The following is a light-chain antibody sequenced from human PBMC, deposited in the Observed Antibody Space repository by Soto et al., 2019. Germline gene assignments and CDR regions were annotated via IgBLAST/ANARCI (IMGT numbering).Light chain of an antibody. V-gene: IGKV1-39*01. Sequence: DIQMTQSPSSLSASVGDRVTITCRASQSISSYLNWYQQKPGKVPKLLIYAASSLQSAVPSRFSGSGSGTDFTLTISSLQPEDFATYYCQQSYSTPRTFGQGTKVDIK. CDR3: QQSYSTPRT. CDR2: AAS. J-gene: IGKJ1*01. CDR1: QSISSY.